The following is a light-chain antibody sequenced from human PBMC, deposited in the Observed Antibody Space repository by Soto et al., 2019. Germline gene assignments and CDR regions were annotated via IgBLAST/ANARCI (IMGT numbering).Light chain of an antibody. CDR2: AAS. Sequence: SPSSLYASVGDRVTITCRASQAIRTALGWYQQKPGKVPKLLIYAASNLQGGVPSRFSGSGSGTHFTLTISSLQPEDFATYYCQQSYNSPFTFGPGTKVDI. V-gene: IGKV1-39*01. CDR1: QAIRTA. J-gene: IGKJ3*01. CDR3: QQSYNSPFT.